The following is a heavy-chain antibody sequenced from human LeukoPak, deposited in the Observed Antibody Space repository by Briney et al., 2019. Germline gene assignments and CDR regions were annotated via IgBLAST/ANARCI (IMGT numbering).Heavy chain of an antibody. Sequence: GGSLRLSCAASGFTFSSYEMNWVRQAPGKGLEWVSYISSSGSTIYYADSVKGRFTISRDNAKNSLYLQMNSLRAEDTALYYCAKDGPTTKMYYYYMDVWGKGTTVTVSS. CDR1: GFTFSSYE. D-gene: IGHD4-17*01. V-gene: IGHV3-48*03. CDR3: AKDGPTTKMYYYYMDV. CDR2: ISSSGSTI. J-gene: IGHJ6*03.